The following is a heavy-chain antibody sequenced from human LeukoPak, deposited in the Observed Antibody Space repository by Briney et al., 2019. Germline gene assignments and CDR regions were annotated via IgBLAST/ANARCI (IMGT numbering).Heavy chain of an antibody. J-gene: IGHJ4*02. CDR2: IYDSGST. CDR3: ARDLSLRRGIFDY. V-gene: IGHV4-59*01. D-gene: IGHD3-10*01. CDR1: GGSISTFY. Sequence: PSETLSLTCTVSGGSISTFYWSWIRQTPGKGLEWIGYIYDSGSTNYNPSLKNRVTISLDMSKNQFSLKLRSVTVADTAVYYCARDLSLRRGIFDYWGQGTLVTVSS.